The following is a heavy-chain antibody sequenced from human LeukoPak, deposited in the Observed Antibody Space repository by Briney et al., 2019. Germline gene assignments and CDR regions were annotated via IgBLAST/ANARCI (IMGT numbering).Heavy chain of an antibody. CDR1: GFTFGDHA. J-gene: IGHJ6*02. Sequence: GGSLRLSCITSGFTFGDHAMSWVRQAPGKGLDWVGYIRSKGYGGTTEYAASVKGRFTISRDDSKSIAYLQMNSLKSEDTAVYYCTRGPTGRWLYYGMDVWGQGTTVIVSS. CDR3: TRGPTGRWLYYGMDV. D-gene: IGHD5-24*01. CDR2: IRSKGYGGTT. V-gene: IGHV3-49*04.